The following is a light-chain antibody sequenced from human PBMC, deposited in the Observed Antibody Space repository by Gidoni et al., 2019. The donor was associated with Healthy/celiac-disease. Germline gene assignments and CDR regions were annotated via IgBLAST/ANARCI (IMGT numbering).Light chain of an antibody. Sequence: IVLTQSPATLSLSPGERATFTCRSSQSFSSSYLAWYQQKPGQAPRLLIYGASSRATGIPDRFSGSGSGTEFTLTISRLEPEDFAVYYCQQYGSSPWAFGQGTKVEIK. CDR3: QQYGSSPWA. J-gene: IGKJ1*01. CDR2: GAS. V-gene: IGKV3-20*01. CDR1: QSFSSSY.